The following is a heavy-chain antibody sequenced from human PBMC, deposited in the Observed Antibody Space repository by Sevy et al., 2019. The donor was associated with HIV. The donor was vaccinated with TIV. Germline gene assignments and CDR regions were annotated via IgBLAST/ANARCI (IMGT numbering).Heavy chain of an antibody. D-gene: IGHD2-8*01. V-gene: IGHV3-23*01. CDR2: LSFGCGKI. J-gene: IGHJ4*02. CDR1: GFNFNIYS. CDR3: AREGCTRPHDY. Sequence: GGSLRLSCAVSGFNFNIYSMSCVRQAPGKGLEWVSTLSFGCGKINYADSVKGRFIISRDDSKNTLYLQMNSLRAEDTAVYFCAREGCTRPHDYWGQGTLVTVSS.